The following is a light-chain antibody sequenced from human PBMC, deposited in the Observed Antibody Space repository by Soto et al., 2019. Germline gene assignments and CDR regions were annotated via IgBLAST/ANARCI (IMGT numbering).Light chain of an antibody. CDR3: QQYNNWPPIT. V-gene: IGKV3-15*01. CDR1: QSVSSK. Sequence: EIVMTQAPATLSVSPGERATLSCRTSQSVSSKLAWYQQKPGQAPRLLIYGASTRGTGIPARFSGSGSGTEFTLTISSLQSEDFAVYYCQQYNNWPPITFGQGTRLEIK. J-gene: IGKJ5*01. CDR2: GAS.